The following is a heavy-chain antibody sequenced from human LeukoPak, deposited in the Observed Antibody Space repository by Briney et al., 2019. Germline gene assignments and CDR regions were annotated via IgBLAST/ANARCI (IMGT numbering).Heavy chain of an antibody. V-gene: IGHV4-59*08. D-gene: IGHD4-17*01. CDR1: GGSISSYY. CDR3: ARHVTDGDSLYFDY. Sequence: SETLSLTCTVSGGSISSYYWSWIRQPPGKGLEWIGYIYYSGSTNYNPSLKSRVTISVDTSKNQFSLKLSSVTAADTAVYYCARHVTDGDSLYFDYWGQGTLVTVST. CDR2: IYYSGST. J-gene: IGHJ4*02.